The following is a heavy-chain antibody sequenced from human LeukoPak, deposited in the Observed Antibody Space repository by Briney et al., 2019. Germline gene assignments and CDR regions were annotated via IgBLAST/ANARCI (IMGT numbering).Heavy chain of an antibody. J-gene: IGHJ3*02. D-gene: IGHD1-26*01. Sequence: GSLRLSCAASGFGFSSSGMPWVRQAPGKGLGGGAVIRYDGSNKYYADSVKGRFTISRDNSKNTLYLQMNSLRAEDTAVYYCARDLAVGATSYAFDIWGQGTMVTVSS. CDR1: GFGFSSSG. V-gene: IGHV3-30*02. CDR2: IRYDGSNK. CDR3: ARDLAVGATSYAFDI.